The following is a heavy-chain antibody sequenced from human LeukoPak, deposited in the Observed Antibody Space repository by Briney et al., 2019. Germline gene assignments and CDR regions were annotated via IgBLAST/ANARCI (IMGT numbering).Heavy chain of an antibody. D-gene: IGHD4-17*01. CDR1: GFTFSSYR. Sequence: PGGSLRLSCAASGFTFSSYRMNWVRQAPGKGLEWVSSISSSSSYIYYADSVKGRFTISRDNAKNSLYLQMNSLRAEDTAVYYCARDYGDYGGLGYWGQGTLVTVSS. CDR3: ARDYGDYGGLGY. CDR2: ISSSSSYI. J-gene: IGHJ4*02. V-gene: IGHV3-21*01.